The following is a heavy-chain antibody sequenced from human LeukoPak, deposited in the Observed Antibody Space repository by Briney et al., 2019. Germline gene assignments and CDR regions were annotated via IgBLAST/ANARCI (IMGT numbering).Heavy chain of an antibody. Sequence: PGVSLRLSCAASRFTFSNFAMIWLPQATGKGVVWLSGIWGRGSNTYYAVSVRGPFTISRDNSKNAVYLQMNSLSAEDTAIYLCAQSPAGSRARLDSWGQGTLVSVSS. CDR1: RFTFSNFA. V-gene: IGHV3-23*01. J-gene: IGHJ4*02. CDR2: IWGRGSNT. CDR3: AQSPAGSRARLDS. D-gene: IGHD6-19*01.